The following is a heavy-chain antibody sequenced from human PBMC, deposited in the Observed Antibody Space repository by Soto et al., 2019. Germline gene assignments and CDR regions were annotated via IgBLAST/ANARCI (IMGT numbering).Heavy chain of an antibody. V-gene: IGHV3-21*06. CDR2: ISSTTNYI. CDR3: ARESEDLTSNFDY. CDR1: EGNFTRYS. Sequence: PGGPQSHSYAASEGNFTRYSVNWVRQEPGKGLEWVSSISSTTNYIYYGDSMKGRFTISRDNAKNSLYLEMNSLRAEDTAVYYCARESEDLTSNFDYWGQGTLVTVSS. J-gene: IGHJ4*02.